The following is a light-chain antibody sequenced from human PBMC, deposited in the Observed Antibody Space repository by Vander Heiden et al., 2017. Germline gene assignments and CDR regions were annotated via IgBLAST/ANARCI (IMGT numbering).Light chain of an antibody. CDR2: EVS. Sequence: QSALTQPPSASGSPVQSVTIACPGTSSDVGRYNYGSWDQKYPGKAPKRIIFEVSKRPAGVPDRFSGSKSGNTASLTVSGLQAEDEADYHGSSYAGSNIVVFGGGTKLTVL. CDR1: SSDVGRYNY. CDR3: SSYAGSNIVV. V-gene: IGLV2-8*01. J-gene: IGLJ2*01.